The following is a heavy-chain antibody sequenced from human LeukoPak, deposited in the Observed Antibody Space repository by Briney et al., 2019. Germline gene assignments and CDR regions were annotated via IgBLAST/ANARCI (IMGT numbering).Heavy chain of an antibody. D-gene: IGHD2-2*01. Sequence: GESLKISGKGSGYSFTCYWIGWVRQMPGKGLEWMGIIYPGDSDTRYSPSFQGQVTISADKSISTAYLQWSSLKASDTAMYYCARAGKVVPAANMVWGQGTLVIVSS. CDR1: GYSFTCYW. CDR2: IYPGDSDT. CDR3: ARAGKVVPAANMV. J-gene: IGHJ4*02. V-gene: IGHV5-51*01.